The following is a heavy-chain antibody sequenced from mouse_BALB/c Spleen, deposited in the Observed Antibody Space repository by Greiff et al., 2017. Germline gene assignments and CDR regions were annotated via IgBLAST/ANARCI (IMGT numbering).Heavy chain of an antibody. J-gene: IGHJ2*01. D-gene: IGHD2-14*01. V-gene: IGHV3-2*02. CDR2: ISYSGST. Sequence: DVKLQESGPGLVKPSQSLSLTCTVTGYSITSDYAWNWIRQFPGNKLEWMGYISYSGSTSYNPSLKSRISITRDTSKNQFFLQLNSVTTEDTATYYCASAYYRYYFDYWGQGTTLTVSS. CDR3: ASAYYRYYFDY. CDR1: GYSITSDYA.